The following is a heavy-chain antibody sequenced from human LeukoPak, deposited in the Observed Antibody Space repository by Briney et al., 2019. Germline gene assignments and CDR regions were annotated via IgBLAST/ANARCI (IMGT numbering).Heavy chain of an antibody. CDR1: GYSFTSYG. CDR2: ISAYNDNT. CDR3: ATVGGSGWYDFDY. D-gene: IGHD6-19*01. Sequence: ASVKVSCKASGYSFTSYGISWVRQAPGQGLEWMGWISAYNDNTNYAQKLQGRVTMTTDTSTSTAYMELSSLRSEDTAVYYCATVGGSGWYDFDYWGQGTLVTVSS. J-gene: IGHJ4*02. V-gene: IGHV1-18*01.